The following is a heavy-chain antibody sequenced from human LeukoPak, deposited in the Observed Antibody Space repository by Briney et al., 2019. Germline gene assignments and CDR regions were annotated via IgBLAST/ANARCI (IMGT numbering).Heavy chain of an antibody. CDR1: GFTFSSYW. J-gene: IGHJ4*02. V-gene: IGHV3-7*01. CDR2: IKQDGSEK. CDR3: ARDPVTMVRGGIDY. D-gene: IGHD3-10*01. Sequence: GGSLRLSCAASGFTFSSYWMSWVRQAPGKGLEWVANIKQDGSEKYYVDSVKGRFTISRDNAKSSLYLQMNSLRAEDTAVYYCARDPVTMVRGGIDYWGQGTLVTVSS.